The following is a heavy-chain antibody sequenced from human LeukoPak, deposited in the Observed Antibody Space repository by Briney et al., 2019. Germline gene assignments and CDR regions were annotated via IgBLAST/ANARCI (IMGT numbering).Heavy chain of an antibody. Sequence: GGSLRLSCAASGFTVSSNYMSWVRQAPGKGLEWVSVIYSGGSTYYADSVKGRFTISRDNSKNTLYLQMNSLRAEDTAVYYCANQGYGSGSSPFDYWGQGTLVTVSS. CDR3: ANQGYGSGSSPFDY. D-gene: IGHD3-10*01. J-gene: IGHJ4*02. V-gene: IGHV3-66*01. CDR2: IYSGGST. CDR1: GFTVSSNY.